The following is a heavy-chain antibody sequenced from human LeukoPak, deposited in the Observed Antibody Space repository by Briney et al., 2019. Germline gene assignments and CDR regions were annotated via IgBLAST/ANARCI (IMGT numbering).Heavy chain of an antibody. Sequence: PSETLSLTCTVSGGSISSYYWSWIRQPPGKGLEWIGYIYYSGSTNYNPSLKSRVTISVDTSKNQFSLKLSSVTAADTAVYYCARLSDSTYYDSSGYLGYWGQGTLVTVSS. CDR2: IYYSGST. J-gene: IGHJ4*02. CDR1: GGSISSYY. D-gene: IGHD3-22*01. CDR3: ARLSDSTYYDSSGYLGY. V-gene: IGHV4-59*01.